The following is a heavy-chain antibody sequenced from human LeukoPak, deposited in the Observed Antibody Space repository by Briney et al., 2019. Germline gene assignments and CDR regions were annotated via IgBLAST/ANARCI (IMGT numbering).Heavy chain of an antibody. CDR1: GYTFMSYG. D-gene: IGHD5-18*01. V-gene: IGHV1-18*01. CDR2: ISAYDGNT. Sequence: ASVKVSCKASGYTFMSYGISWVRPAPGQGLEWMGWISAYDGNTNYVQKFQGRVTMTVDTSTNSAYMDLRSPTSDDTAVYYCTRDDGYSYRKGVDHFAYWAREPWSPSPQ. J-gene: IGHJ4*02. CDR3: TRDDGYSYRKGVDHFAY.